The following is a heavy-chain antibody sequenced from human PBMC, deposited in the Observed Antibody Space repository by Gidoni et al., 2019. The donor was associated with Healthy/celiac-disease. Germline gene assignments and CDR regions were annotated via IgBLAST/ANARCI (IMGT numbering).Heavy chain of an antibody. J-gene: IGHJ6*02. CDR3: ARSYDGYGMDV. V-gene: IGHV3-30*04. D-gene: IGHD3-22*01. Sequence: QVQLVESGGGVVQPGRSLRLSCAASGFTFSSYAMHWVRQAPGKGLEWVAVISYDGSNKYYADSVKGRFTISRDNSKNTLYLQMNSLRAEDTAVYYCARSYDGYGMDVWGQGTTVTVSS. CDR2: ISYDGSNK. CDR1: GFTFSSYA.